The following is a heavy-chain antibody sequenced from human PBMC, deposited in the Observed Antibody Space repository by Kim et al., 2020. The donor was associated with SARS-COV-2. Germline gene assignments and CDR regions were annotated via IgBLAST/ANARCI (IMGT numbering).Heavy chain of an antibody. D-gene: IGHD2-2*01. CDR2: ISSSGSTI. Sequence: GGSLRLSCAASGFTFSDYYMSWIRQAPGKGLEWVSYISSSGSTIYYADSVKGRFSISRDNAKNSLYLQMNSLRAEDTAVYYCARDLIVVVPAAAGRSGKRLSRRGNYYGMDAWGQGATVTVSS. V-gene: IGHV3-11*01. CDR1: GFTFSDYY. J-gene: IGHJ6*02. CDR3: ARDLIVVVPAAAGRSGKRLSRRGNYYGMDA.